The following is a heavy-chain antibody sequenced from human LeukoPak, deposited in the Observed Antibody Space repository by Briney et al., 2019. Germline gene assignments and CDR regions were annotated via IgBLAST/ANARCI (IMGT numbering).Heavy chain of an antibody. CDR1: GFTASSNS. CDR2: IYSDNT. CDR3: ARIHYYGSGSYLDY. J-gene: IGHJ4*02. Sequence: GGSLRLSCTVSGFTASSNSMSWVRQAPGKGLEWVSFIYSDNTHYSDSVKGRFTISRDNSKNTLYLQMNSLRAEDTAVYYCARIHYYGSGSYLDYWGQGTLVTVSS. D-gene: IGHD3-10*01. V-gene: IGHV3-53*01.